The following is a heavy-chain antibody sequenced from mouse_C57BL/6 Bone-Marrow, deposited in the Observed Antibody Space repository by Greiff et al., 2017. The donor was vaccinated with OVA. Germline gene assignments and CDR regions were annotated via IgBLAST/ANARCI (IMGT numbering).Heavy chain of an antibody. D-gene: IGHD4-1*01. CDR2: IYPGGGYT. V-gene: IGHV1-63*01. J-gene: IGHJ2*01. CDR1: GYTFTNYW. Sequence: QQQSGAELVRPGTSVKMSCKASGYTFTNYWIGWAKQRPGHGLEWIGDIYPGGGYTNYNEKFKGKATLTADKSSSTAYMQFSSLTSEDSAIYYCAKGNNWYFDYWGQGTTLTVSS. CDR3: AKGNNWYFDY.